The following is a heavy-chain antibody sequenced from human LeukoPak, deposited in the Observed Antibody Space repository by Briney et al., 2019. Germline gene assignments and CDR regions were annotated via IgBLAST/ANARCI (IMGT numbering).Heavy chain of an antibody. CDR3: AKFEYSSSWVDY. CDR2: ISGSGGST. V-gene: IGHV3-23*01. D-gene: IGHD6-6*01. CDR1: GFTFSSYW. Sequence: GGSLRLSCAASGFTFSSYWMSWVRQAPGKGLEWVSAISGSGGSTYYADSVKGRFTISRDNSKNTLYLQMNSLRAEDTAVYYCAKFEYSSSWVDYWGQGTLVTVSS. J-gene: IGHJ4*02.